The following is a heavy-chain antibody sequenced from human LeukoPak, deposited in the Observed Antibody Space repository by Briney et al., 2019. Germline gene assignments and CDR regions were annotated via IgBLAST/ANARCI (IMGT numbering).Heavy chain of an antibody. CDR2: IYYSGST. Sequence: SETLSLTCTVSGGSISSYYWSWIRQPPGKGLEWIGYIYYSGSTNYNPSLKSRVTISVDTSKNQFSLKLSSVTAADTAVYYCARVDTAMALGIDYWGQGTLVTVSS. J-gene: IGHJ4*02. CDR3: ARVDTAMALGIDY. CDR1: GGSISSYY. D-gene: IGHD5-18*01. V-gene: IGHV4-59*01.